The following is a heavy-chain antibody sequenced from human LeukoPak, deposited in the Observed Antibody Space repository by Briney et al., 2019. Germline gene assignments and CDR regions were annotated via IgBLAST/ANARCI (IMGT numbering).Heavy chain of an antibody. CDR2: IISHESST. CDR1: GFSFSTYW. D-gene: IGHD2-15*01. CDR3: ARGYCSGGSCYYDY. Sequence: GGSLRPSCEASGFSFSTYWMYWVRQAPGKGLVWVSRIISHESSTSYADSVKGRFTISRDNAKNTLYLQMNSLRAEDTVVYYCARGYCSGGSCYYDYWGEGALVTVSS. V-gene: IGHV3-74*01. J-gene: IGHJ4*02.